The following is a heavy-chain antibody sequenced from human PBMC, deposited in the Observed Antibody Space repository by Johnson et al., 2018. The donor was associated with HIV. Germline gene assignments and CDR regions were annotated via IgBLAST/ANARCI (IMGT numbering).Heavy chain of an antibody. CDR2: IYSGGST. V-gene: IGHV3-66*01. CDR3: ARAKTFCGGDCYSNAFDN. J-gene: IGHJ3*02. Sequence: EVQLVESGGGLVQPGGSLRLSCAASGFTVSSNYMSWVRQAPGKGLEWVSVIYSGGSTYYADSVKGRFTISRDNSKNTLYLQMNSLRAEDTALYYCARAKTFCGGDCYSNAFDNWGQGTVVTVSS. CDR1: GFTVSSNY. D-gene: IGHD2-21*02.